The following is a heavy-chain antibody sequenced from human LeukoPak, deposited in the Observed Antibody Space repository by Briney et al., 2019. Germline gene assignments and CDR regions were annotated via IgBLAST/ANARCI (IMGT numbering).Heavy chain of an antibody. CDR3: ARGLQENLAWLTAFSAFDI. CDR2: ITLHSGDT. D-gene: IGHD6-19*01. J-gene: IGHJ3*02. V-gene: IGHV1-2*02. CDR1: GHTLTVHY. Sequence: ASVKVSCKASGHTLTVHYIHWVRQGPGQGLEWLGWITLHSGDTHYAQKYQGRLTMTSDTSISTGYMELRSLRSDDTAVYYCARGLQENLAWLTAFSAFDIWGQGTMVTVSS.